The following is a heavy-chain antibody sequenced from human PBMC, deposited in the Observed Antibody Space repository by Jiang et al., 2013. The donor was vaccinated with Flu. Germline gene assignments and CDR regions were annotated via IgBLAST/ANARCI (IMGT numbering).Heavy chain of an antibody. J-gene: IGHJ4*02. CDR2: INHSGST. CDR1: GGSFSGYY. Sequence: LLKPSETLSLTCAVYGGSFSGYYWSWIRQPPGKGLEWIGEINHSGSTNYNPSLKSRVTISVDTSKNQFSLKLSSVTAADTAVYYCARGPYYYDSSGLIYWGQGTLVTVSS. V-gene: IGHV4-34*01. D-gene: IGHD3-22*01. CDR3: ARGPYYYDSSGLIY.